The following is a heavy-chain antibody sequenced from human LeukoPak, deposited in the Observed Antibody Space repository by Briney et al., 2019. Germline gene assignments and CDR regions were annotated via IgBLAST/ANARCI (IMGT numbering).Heavy chain of an antibody. CDR2: IYYSGST. CDR1: GGSISSYY. D-gene: IGHD3-16*01. Sequence: SETLSLTCTVSGGSISSYYWSWIRQPPGKGLEWIGYIYYSGSTNYNPSLKSRVTISVDTSKNQFPLKLSSVTAADTAVYYCARGTITFGGVFDYWGQGTLVTVSS. J-gene: IGHJ4*02. V-gene: IGHV4-59*01. CDR3: ARGTITFGGVFDY.